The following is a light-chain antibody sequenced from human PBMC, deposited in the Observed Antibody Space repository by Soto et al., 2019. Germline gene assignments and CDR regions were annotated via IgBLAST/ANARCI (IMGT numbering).Light chain of an antibody. V-gene: IGKV3D-15*01. J-gene: IGKJ1*01. CDR3: DQYHNWPRT. CDR2: GAS. Sequence: EIVLTQSPATLSVSPGERATLSCRASQGVFSNLAWYQQKPGQAPRHLIYGASTSASAIPARVSGRGSGTDVTLTISRLQSEDFAVYFGDQYHNWPRTFGQGTKV. CDR1: QGVFSN.